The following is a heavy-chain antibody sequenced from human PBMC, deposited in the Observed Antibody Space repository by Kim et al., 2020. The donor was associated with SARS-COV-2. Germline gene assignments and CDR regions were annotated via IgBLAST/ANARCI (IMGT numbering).Heavy chain of an antibody. Sequence: ASVKVSCKASGYTFTSYGISWVRQAPGQGLEWMGWISAYNGNTNYAQKLQGRVTMTTDTSTSTAYMELRSLRSDDTAVYYCVRDRNSYYYGSGSYFPFDYWGQGTLVTVSS. J-gene: IGHJ4*02. V-gene: IGHV1-18*01. CDR2: ISAYNGNT. CDR3: VRDRNSYYYGSGSYFPFDY. CDR1: GYTFTSYG. D-gene: IGHD3-10*01.